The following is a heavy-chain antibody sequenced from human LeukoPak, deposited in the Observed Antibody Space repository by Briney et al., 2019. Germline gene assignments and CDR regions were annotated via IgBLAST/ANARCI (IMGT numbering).Heavy chain of an antibody. CDR1: GGSISSSSYY. CDR3: ARRQLYCSSTSCTFGFDP. D-gene: IGHD2-2*01. J-gene: IGHJ5*02. CDR2: IYYSGST. V-gene: IGHV4-39*01. Sequence: PSETLSLTCTVSGGSISSSSYYWGWIRQPPGKGLEWIGSIYYSGSTYYNPSLKCRVTISVDTSKNQFSLKLSSVTAADTAVYYCARRQLYCSSTSCTFGFDPWGQGTLVTVSS.